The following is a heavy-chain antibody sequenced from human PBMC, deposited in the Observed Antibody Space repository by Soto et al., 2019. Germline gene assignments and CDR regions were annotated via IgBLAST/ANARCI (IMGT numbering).Heavy chain of an antibody. J-gene: IGHJ6*02. V-gene: IGHV3-74*01. Sequence: GGSLRLSCAASGFTFSSYWMHWVRQAPGKGLVWVSRMNEDGGTTDYADSVKGRFTISRDNAKNTLYLQMNSLRVEDTAVYYCASDLTGRAEVWGQGTMVTVSS. CDR2: MNEDGGTT. CDR3: ASDLTGRAEV. CDR1: GFTFSSYW.